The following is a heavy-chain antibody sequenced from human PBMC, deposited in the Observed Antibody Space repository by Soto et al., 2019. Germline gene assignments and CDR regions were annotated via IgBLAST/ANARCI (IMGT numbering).Heavy chain of an antibody. CDR1: GFTFSSYS. D-gene: IGHD5-12*01. Sequence: PGGSLRLSCAASGFTFSSYSMNWVRQAPGKGLEWVSYISSSSSTIYYADSVKGRFTISRDNAKNSLYLQMNSLRAEDTAVYYCARDPSGLQYYFDYWGQGTLVTVSS. J-gene: IGHJ4*02. V-gene: IGHV3-48*01. CDR2: ISSSSSTI. CDR3: ARDPSGLQYYFDY.